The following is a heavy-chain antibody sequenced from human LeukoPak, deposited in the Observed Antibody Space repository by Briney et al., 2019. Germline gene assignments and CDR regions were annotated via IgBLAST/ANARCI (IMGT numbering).Heavy chain of an antibody. D-gene: IGHD4-17*01. J-gene: IGHJ4*02. Sequence: SETLSLTCTVSGGSISSSSYYWGWIRQPPGKGLEWIGSIYYSGSTYYNPSLKSRVTISVDTSKNQFSLKLSSVTAADTAVYYCAREFDYGDYVPPRDWGQGTLVTVSS. CDR3: AREFDYGDYVPPRD. CDR2: IYYSGST. V-gene: IGHV4-39*02. CDR1: GGSISSSSYY.